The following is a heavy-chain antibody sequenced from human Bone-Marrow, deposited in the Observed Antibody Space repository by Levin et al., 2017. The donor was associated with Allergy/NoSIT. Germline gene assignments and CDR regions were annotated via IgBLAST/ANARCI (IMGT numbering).Heavy chain of an antibody. V-gene: IGHV3-23*01. J-gene: IGHJ4*02. D-gene: IGHD2-15*01. CDR1: GFTFSDYA. CDR2: ISGSGET. Sequence: PAGGSLRLSCAVSGFTFSDYAMSWVRQAPGKGLEWVSGISGSGETHYADSVKGRFTISRDNSKNTLYLQMNSLRAEDTAVYFCAKDYCTCESCCSVFFDDWGQGTLVTVSS. CDR3: AKDYCTCESCCSVFFDD.